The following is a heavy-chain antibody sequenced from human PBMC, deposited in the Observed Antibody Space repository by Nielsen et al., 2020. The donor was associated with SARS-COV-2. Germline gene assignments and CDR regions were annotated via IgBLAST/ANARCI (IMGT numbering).Heavy chain of an antibody. J-gene: IGHJ6*03. CDR3: ARAGGSSSWYTSNYYYYYMDV. CDR2: ICYSGST. Sequence: PGKGLEWIGYICYSGSTYYNPSLKSRVTISVDTSKNQFSLKLSSVTAADTAVYYCARAGGSSSWYTSNYYYYYMDVWGKGTTVTVSS. V-gene: IGHV4-31*02. D-gene: IGHD6-13*01.